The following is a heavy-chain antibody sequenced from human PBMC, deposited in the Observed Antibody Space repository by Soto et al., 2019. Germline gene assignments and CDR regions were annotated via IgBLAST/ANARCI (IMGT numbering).Heavy chain of an antibody. J-gene: IGHJ6*02. V-gene: IGHV3-30*18. CDR3: AKLGLGELLLGRYYYYGMDV. CDR1: GFTVSSYG. D-gene: IGHD1-26*01. Sequence: PWGSLRISCAACGFTVSSYGMDWVRQAPGKGLEWVAVISYDGSNKYYADSVKGRFTISRDNSKNTLCLQMNSLRAEDTAVYYCAKLGLGELLLGRYYYYGMDVWGQGTTVTVSS. CDR2: ISYDGSNK.